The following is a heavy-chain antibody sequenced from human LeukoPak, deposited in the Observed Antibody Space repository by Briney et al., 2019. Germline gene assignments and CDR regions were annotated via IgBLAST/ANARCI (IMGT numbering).Heavy chain of an antibody. CDR3: ARGPYNWNYDYGYYYYYMDV. Sequence: GASVKVSCKASGGTFSSYAISWVRQAPGQGLEWMGGIIPIFGTANYAQKFQGRVTITADESTSTAYMELSSLRSEDTAVYYCARGPYNWNYDYGYYYYYMDVWGKGTTVTVSS. V-gene: IGHV1-69*13. CDR1: GGTFSSYA. CDR2: IIPIFGTA. D-gene: IGHD1-7*01. J-gene: IGHJ6*03.